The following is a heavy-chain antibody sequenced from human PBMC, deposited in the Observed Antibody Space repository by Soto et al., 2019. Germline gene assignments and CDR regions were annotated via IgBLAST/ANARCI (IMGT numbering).Heavy chain of an antibody. CDR2: ISSSSSYI. V-gene: IGHV3-21*01. D-gene: IGHD2-15*01. CDR3: ARVRGCSGGSCYSSCYRYYMDF. CDR1: GFTFSSYS. J-gene: IGHJ6*03. Sequence: PGGSLRLSCAASGFTFSSYSMNWVRQAPGKGLEWVSSISSSSSYIYYADSVKGRFTISRDNAKNSLYLQMNSLRAEDTAVYYCARVRGCSGGSCYSSCYRYYMDFWGKGTTVTGSS.